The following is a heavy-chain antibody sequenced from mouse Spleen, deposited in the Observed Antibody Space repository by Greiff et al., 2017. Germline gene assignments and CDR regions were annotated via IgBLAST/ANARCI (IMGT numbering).Heavy chain of an antibody. CDR2: IYPRSGNT. J-gene: IGHJ2*01. CDR1: GYTFTSYG. CDR3: AREELTGTESYFDY. V-gene: IGHV1-81*01. Sequence: VQLVESGAELARPGASVKLSCKASGYTFTSYGISWVKQGTGQGLEWIGEIYPRSGNTYYNEKFKGKATLTADKSSSTAYMELRSLTSEDSAVYFCAREELTGTESYFDYWGQGTTLTVSS. D-gene: IGHD4-1*01.